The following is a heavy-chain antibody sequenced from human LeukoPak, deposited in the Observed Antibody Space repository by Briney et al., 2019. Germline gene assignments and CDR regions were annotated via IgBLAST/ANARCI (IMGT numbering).Heavy chain of an antibody. D-gene: IGHD6-13*01. V-gene: IGHV4-30-2*01. CDR2: IHETGSS. CDR3: ARGQQLVRVFDY. CDR1: GDSISRGGCS. J-gene: IGHJ4*02. Sequence: PSQTLSLTCTVSGDSISRGGCSWSWIRQPPGKDLEWIGYIHETGSSYYNPSLKSRVALSIDKSKNQFSLNLSSVTAADTAMYFCARGQQLVRVFDYWGQGTLVTVSS.